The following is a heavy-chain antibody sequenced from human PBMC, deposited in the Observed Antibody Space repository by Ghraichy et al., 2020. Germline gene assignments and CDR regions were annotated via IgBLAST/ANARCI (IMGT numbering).Heavy chain of an antibody. Sequence: ETLSLTCAASGFTFSSYAMTWVRQAPGKGLEWVSTISGSGGNTYYADSVKGRFTISRDNSKNTLYLQMNSLRAEDTAVYYCAKDGVAGGNCYYYMDVWGKGTTVTVSS. V-gene: IGHV3-23*01. CDR1: GFTFSSYA. D-gene: IGHD3-3*01. CDR3: AKDGVAGGNCYYYMDV. CDR2: ISGSGGNT. J-gene: IGHJ6*03.